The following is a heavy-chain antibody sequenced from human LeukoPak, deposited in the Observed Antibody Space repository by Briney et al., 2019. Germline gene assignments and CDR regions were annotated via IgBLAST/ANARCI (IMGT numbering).Heavy chain of an antibody. V-gene: IGHV4-4*07. Sequence: SETLSLTCTVSGGSISSYYWSWIRQPAGKGMEWLGRIYSNGRTNYNPSLKSRVTMSVDTSKNQFSLKLSSVTAADTAVYFCARDYGYNFGYDYFDFWGQGTLVTVSS. CDR3: ARDYGYNFGYDYFDF. J-gene: IGHJ4*02. CDR1: GGSISSYY. CDR2: IYSNGRT. D-gene: IGHD5-18*01.